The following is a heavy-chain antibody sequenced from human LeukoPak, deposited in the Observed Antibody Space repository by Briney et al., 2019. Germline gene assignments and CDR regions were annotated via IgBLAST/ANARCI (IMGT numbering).Heavy chain of an antibody. D-gene: IGHD3-22*01. V-gene: IGHV1-2*02. CDR2: INPNSGGT. Sequence: GASVKVSCKASGYTFTAYYMHWVRQAPGQGLEGMGWINPNSGGTNYAQKFQGRVTMTRDTSISTAYMELSRLRSDDTAVYYCWYYYDSSNAVVNAFDIWGQGTMVTVSS. J-gene: IGHJ3*02. CDR3: WYYYDSSNAVVNAFDI. CDR1: GYTFTAYY.